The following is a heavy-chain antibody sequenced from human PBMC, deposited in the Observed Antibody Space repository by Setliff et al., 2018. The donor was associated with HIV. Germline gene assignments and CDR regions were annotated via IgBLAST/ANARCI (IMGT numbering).Heavy chain of an antibody. CDR3: ARLFAGYSYGYYYYGIDV. CDR1: GYSISSGYY. V-gene: IGHV4-38-2*02. J-gene: IGHJ6*02. Sequence: SETLSLTCTVSGYSISSGYYWGWIRQPPGKGLEWIGKIYQSGSTYYNPSLKSRVTISIDASKNQFSLRLSYVTAADTAVYYCARLFAGYSYGYYYYGIDVWGLGTTVTVSS. CDR2: IYQSGST. D-gene: IGHD5-18*01.